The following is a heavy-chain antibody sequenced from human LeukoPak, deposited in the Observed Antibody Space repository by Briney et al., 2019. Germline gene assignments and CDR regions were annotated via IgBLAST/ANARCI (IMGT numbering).Heavy chain of an antibody. V-gene: IGHV2-5*01. CDR2: IYWNDDK. J-gene: IGHJ1*01. CDR1: GFSLSTSGVG. Sequence: SGPTLVKPTQTLTLTCTFSGFSLSTSGVGVGWIRQPPGKALEWLALIYWNDDKRYSPSLKSRLTITKDTSKNQAVLTMTNMDPVDTATYYCARAPRAYDSSGYYPTDEYFQHWGQGTLVTVSS. CDR3: ARAPRAYDSSGYYPTDEYFQH. D-gene: IGHD3-22*01.